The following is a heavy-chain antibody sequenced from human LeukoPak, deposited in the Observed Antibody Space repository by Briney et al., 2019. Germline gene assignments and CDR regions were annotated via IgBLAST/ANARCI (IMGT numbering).Heavy chain of an antibody. J-gene: IGHJ3*02. CDR3: AKDMALRGDYYGSGSYYKDAFDI. CDR2: ISWNSGSI. D-gene: IGHD3-10*01. CDR1: GFTFDDYA. Sequence: GGSLRLSCAASGFTFDDYAMHWVRQAPGKGLEWVSGISWNSGSIGYADSVKGRFTISRDNAKNSLYLQMNSLRAEDTALYYCAKDMALRGDYYGSGSYYKDAFDIWGQGTMVTVSS. V-gene: IGHV3-9*01.